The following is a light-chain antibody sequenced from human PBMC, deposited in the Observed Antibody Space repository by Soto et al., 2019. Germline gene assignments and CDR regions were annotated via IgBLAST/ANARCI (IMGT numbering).Light chain of an antibody. J-gene: IGKJ1*01. CDR2: DAS. CDR3: QQYNSYSGT. V-gene: IGKV1-5*01. CDR1: QSISSW. Sequence: GDRVTITCRASQSISSWLAWYQQKPGKAPKLLIYDASSLESGVPSRFSGSRSGTEFTLTISSLQPDDFATYYCQQYNSYSGTFGQGTKVDIK.